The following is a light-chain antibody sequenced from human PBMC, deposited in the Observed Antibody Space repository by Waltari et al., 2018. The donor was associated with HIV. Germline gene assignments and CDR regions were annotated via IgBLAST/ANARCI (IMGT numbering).Light chain of an antibody. CDR2: AAS. CDR3: QQSYSTT. Sequence: DIQMTQSPSSLSASVGDRVTITCRASQSISSYFNWYQQKPGKAPKLLIYAASSLQSGVPSRFSGRGSGTDFTLTISSLQPEDFATYYCQQSYSTTFGQGTKVEIK. CDR1: QSISSY. J-gene: IGKJ1*01. V-gene: IGKV1-39*01.